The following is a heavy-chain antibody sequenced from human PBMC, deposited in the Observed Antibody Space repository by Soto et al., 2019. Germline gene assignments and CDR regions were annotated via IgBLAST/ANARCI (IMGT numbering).Heavy chain of an antibody. CDR1: EYSFPSYW. CDR3: ARETSYDFIWGTYRHLDY. CDR2: IYPGDSDT. V-gene: IGHV5-51*01. J-gene: IGHJ4*02. D-gene: IGHD3-16*02. Sequence: PGESLKISCKGSEYSFPSYWIAWVRQMPGKGLEWMGIIYPGDSDTRYSPSFQGQVTLSADKSLNTAYLQWSSLKASDTAIYYCARETSYDFIWGTYRHLDYRGQGTQVTVSS.